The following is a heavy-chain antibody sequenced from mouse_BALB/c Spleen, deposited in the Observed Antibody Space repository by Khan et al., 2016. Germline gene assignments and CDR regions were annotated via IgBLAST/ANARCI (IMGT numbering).Heavy chain of an antibody. V-gene: IGHV3-2*02. D-gene: IGHD2-14*01. CDR3: ARSFGYRGFAY. CDR1: GYSITSDYA. Sequence: VQLKQSGPGLVKPSQSLSLTCTVTGYSITSDYAWNWIRQFPGNKLEWMGYISYSGSTNYNPSLKSRVSITRDPSKNQVFLQLNSVTTEDTATYYCARSFGYRGFAYWGQGTLVTVSA. CDR2: ISYSGST. J-gene: IGHJ3*01.